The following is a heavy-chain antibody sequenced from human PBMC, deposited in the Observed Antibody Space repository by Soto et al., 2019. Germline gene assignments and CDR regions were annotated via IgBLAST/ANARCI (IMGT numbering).Heavy chain of an antibody. CDR2: IVVGSGNT. Sequence: QMQLVQSGPEVKKPGTSVKVSCKASGFTFTSSAMQWVRQARGQRLEWIGWIVVGSGNTNYAQKFQERVTITRDMSTSTAYLELSSLRSEDTAVYYCAAVRYCSSTSCYSTYDYYYYGMDGWGQGTTVTVSS. V-gene: IGHV1-58*02. CDR3: AAVRYCSSTSCYSTYDYYYYGMDG. J-gene: IGHJ6*02. CDR1: GFTFTSSA. D-gene: IGHD2-2*01.